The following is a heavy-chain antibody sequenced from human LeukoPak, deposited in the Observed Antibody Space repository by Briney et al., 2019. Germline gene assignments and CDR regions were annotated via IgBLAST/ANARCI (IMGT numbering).Heavy chain of an antibody. CDR2: IYSSGST. J-gene: IGHJ4*02. Sequence: SETLSLXCTVSGGSISSSSYYWGWIRQPPGKGLEWIGSIYSSGSTYYNPSLKSRVTISVDTSKNQFSLKLSSVTAADTAVYYCGTGTNDYWGQGTLVTVSS. V-gene: IGHV4-39*01. CDR1: GGSISSSSYY. D-gene: IGHD1-7*01. CDR3: GTGTNDY.